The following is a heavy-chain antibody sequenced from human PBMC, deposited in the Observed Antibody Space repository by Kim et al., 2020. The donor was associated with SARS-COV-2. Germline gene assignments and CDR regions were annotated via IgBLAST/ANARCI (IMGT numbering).Heavy chain of an antibody. CDR3: ARTYWGSDCRHWFEP. D-gene: IGHD2-21*02. CDR2: VYYRGST. J-gene: IGHJ5*02. Sequence: SETLSLTCIVSGGSINSSSHYWGWIRQSPGKGPQGIANVYYRGSTYYNPSLKSRVTISLDASKNQFSLKLTSVTAADTAFYYCARTYWGSDCRHWFEPWG. CDR1: GGSINSSSHY. V-gene: IGHV4-39*01.